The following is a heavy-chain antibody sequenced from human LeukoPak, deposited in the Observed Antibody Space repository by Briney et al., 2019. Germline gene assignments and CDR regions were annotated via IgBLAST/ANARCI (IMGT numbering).Heavy chain of an antibody. J-gene: IGHJ4*02. CDR1: GFTFSSYA. D-gene: IGHD1-26*01. CDR3: ARDVGGKWELLYFDY. Sequence: GSLRLSCAASGFTFSSYALSWVRQAPGKGLEWVSDISGSGGSTYYADSVKGRFTISRDNYKNTLSLQMNSLRAEDTAVYYCARDVGGKWELLYFDYWGQGTLVTVSS. V-gene: IGHV3-23*01. CDR2: ISGSGGST.